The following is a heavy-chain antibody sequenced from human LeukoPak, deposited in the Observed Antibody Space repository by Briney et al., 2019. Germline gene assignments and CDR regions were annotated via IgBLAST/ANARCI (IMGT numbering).Heavy chain of an antibody. J-gene: IGHJ5*02. V-gene: IGHV4-4*02. CDR3: ARTYSSSSFGWFDP. Sequence: SETLSLTCAVSGGSISSSNWWSWVRQPPGKGLEWIGEIYHSGSTNYNPSLKSRVTISVDTSKNQFSLKLSSVTAADTAVYYCARTYSSSSFGWFDPWGQGTLVTVSS. CDR1: GGSISSSNW. CDR2: IYHSGST. D-gene: IGHD6-6*01.